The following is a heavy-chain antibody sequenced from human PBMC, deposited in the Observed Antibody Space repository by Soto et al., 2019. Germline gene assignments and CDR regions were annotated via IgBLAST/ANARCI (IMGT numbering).Heavy chain of an antibody. CDR2: ISGSGDST. CDR1: GFTFSSYA. CDR3: VKDLTLATMRGIIDY. D-gene: IGHD5-12*01. V-gene: IGHV3-23*01. Sequence: DVQLLESGGGLVQPGGSLRLSCAASGFTFSSYAMSWVRQAPGKGLEWVSVISGSGDSTYYADSVKGRFTISRDNSKNTLYLQMNSLRAEDTAVYYCVKDLTLATMRGIIDYWGQGTLVTVSS. J-gene: IGHJ4*02.